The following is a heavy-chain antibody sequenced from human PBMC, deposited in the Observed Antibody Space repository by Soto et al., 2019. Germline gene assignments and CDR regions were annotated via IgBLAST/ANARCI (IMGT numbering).Heavy chain of an antibody. D-gene: IGHD2-8*02. J-gene: IGHJ4*02. CDR3: ARDKITGLFDY. CDR1: GGSFGGYY. Sequence: SETLSLTCAVYGGSFGGYYWNWICQPPGRGLEWIGEIYHDGGTNSNPSLKSRVTISVDTSKNQFSLKLTSVTAADTAVYYCARDKITGLFDYWGQGTLVTVSS. V-gene: IGHV4-34*01. CDR2: IYHDGGT.